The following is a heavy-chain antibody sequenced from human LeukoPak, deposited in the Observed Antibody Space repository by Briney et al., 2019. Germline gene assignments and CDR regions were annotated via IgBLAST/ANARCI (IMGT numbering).Heavy chain of an antibody. CDR3: ARGSWSSSIDY. J-gene: IGHJ4*02. CDR2: IYYRGST. Sequence: SETPSLTCTVSGGSISSGDYYWSWIRQPPGKGLEWIGYIYYRGSTYYNPSLKSRLTISVDTSKNQFSLRLSSVTAADTAVYYCARGSWSSSIDYWGQGTLVTVSS. CDR1: GGSISSGDYY. D-gene: IGHD6-6*01. V-gene: IGHV4-30-4*01.